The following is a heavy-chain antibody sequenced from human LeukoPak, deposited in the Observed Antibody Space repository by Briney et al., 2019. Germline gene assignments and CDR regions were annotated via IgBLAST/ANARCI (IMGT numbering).Heavy chain of an antibody. J-gene: IGHJ4*02. CDR2: INHSGST. D-gene: IGHD1-14*01. CDR1: GGSFSGYY. Sequence: SETLSLTCAVYGGSFSGYYWSWIRQPPGKGLEWIGEINHSGSTNYNPSLKSRVTISVDTSKNQFSLKLSSVTAADTAVYYCARVARPARFDYWGQGTLVTVSS. CDR3: ARVARPARFDY. V-gene: IGHV4-34*01.